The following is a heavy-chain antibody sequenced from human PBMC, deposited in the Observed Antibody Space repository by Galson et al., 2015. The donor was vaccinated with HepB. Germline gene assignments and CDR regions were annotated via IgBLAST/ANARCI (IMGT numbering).Heavy chain of an antibody. CDR3: AKAYYDILTGYDY. CDR1: GFTFSSYA. Sequence: SLRLSCAASGFTFSSYAMSWVRQGPGKGLEWVSGISGSGSSTYYADSVKGRFTISRDNSKNTLYLQMNSLRAEDTAVYYCAKAYYDILTGYDYWGQGTLVTVSS. J-gene: IGHJ4*02. CDR2: ISGSGSST. V-gene: IGHV3-23*01. D-gene: IGHD3-9*01.